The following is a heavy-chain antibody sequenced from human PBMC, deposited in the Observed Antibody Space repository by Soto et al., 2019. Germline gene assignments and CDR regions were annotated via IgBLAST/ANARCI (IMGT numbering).Heavy chain of an antibody. D-gene: IGHD3-10*01. CDR3: ARDCESSIPTWAFGGD. CDR1: GGTFSPYT. CDR2: IIPMFDIT. J-gene: IGHJ4*02. Sequence: QVQLVQSGAEVKKPGSSVKVSCKASGGTFSPYTITWVRQAPGQGLEWMGRIIPMFDITNYALKFQDRVTITADRSTSTAYLELRSRRSEDSAVYFCARDCESSIPTWAFGGDWGQGTLVTVSS. V-gene: IGHV1-69*08.